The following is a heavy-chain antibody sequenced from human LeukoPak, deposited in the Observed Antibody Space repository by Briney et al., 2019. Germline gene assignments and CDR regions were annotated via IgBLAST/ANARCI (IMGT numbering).Heavy chain of an antibody. CDR3: VYSSSWYYFDY. CDR1: GGSISSYY. D-gene: IGHD6-13*01. Sequence: SETLSLTCTVSGGSISSYYWSWIRQPPGKGLEWMGYIYYSGSTNYNPSLKSRVTISVDTSKNQFSLKLSSVTAADTAVYYCVYSSSWYYFDYWGQGTLVTVSS. CDR2: IYYSGST. V-gene: IGHV4-59*01. J-gene: IGHJ4*02.